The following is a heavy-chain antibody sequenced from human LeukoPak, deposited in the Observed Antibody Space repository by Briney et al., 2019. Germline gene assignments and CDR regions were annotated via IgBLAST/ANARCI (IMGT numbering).Heavy chain of an antibody. CDR1: GGSISSYY. V-gene: IGHV4-59*01. Sequence: SETLSLTCTASGGSISSYYWSWIRQPPGKGLEWIGYIYYSGSTNYSPSLKSRVTISVDTSKNQFSLKLSSVTAADTAVYYCARDERTWFDPWGQGTLVTVSS. J-gene: IGHJ5*02. CDR3: ARDERTWFDP. CDR2: IYYSGST.